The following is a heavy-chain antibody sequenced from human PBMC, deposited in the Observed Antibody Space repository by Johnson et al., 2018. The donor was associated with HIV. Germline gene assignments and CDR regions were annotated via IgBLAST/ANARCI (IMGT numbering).Heavy chain of an antibody. Sequence: QVQLVESGGGVVQPGRSLRLSCAASGFTFSSYAMHWVRQATGKGLEWVAVISYDGSNKYYADSVKGRFTISRDTSKNTLYLQMNSLRAEDTAVYYCARQPDNFWSSDAFDIWGQGTMVTVSS. V-gene: IGHV3-30-3*01. CDR1: GFTFSSYA. D-gene: IGHD3-3*01. CDR2: ISYDGSNK. J-gene: IGHJ3*02. CDR3: ARQPDNFWSSDAFDI.